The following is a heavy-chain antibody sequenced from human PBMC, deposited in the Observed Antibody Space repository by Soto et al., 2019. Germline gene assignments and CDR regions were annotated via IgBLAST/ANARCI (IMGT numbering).Heavy chain of an antibody. D-gene: IGHD6-13*01. CDR3: ARDSVAATDGMWYFAY. J-gene: IGHJ4*02. Sequence: EVQLVESGGGLVKPGGSLRLSCAAAGFTFSSYTMNWVRQAPGKGLEWVSSISHSGSFIYYADSVKGRFTISRDNTKNSRGLQMSSLRAEDMAVYFCARDSVAATDGMWYFAYWGRGTLVTVSS. CDR2: ISHSGSFI. CDR1: GFTFSSYT. V-gene: IGHV3-21*01.